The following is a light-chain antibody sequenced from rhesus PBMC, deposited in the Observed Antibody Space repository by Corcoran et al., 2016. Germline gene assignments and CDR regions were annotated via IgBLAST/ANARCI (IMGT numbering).Light chain of an antibody. Sequence: PATLSLSPGERATLSCRASQSVSSYLAWYQQKPGQAPRPLIYGASSRATGIPDRLSGSGSGTDFTLTISSLEPEDVGVYHCFQHSSGYSFGQRTKVQIK. V-gene: IGKV3-10*01. J-gene: IGKJ2*01. CDR1: QSVSSY. CDR3: FQHSSGYS. CDR2: GAS.